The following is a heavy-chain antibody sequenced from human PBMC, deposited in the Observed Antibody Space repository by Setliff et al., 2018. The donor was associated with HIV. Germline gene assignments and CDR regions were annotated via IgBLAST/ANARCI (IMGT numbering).Heavy chain of an antibody. J-gene: IGHJ4*02. Sequence: SGPMLVNPTQPLTLTCTFSGFSLSPRGMSVSWIRQPPGKALEWLARIDWDDAKYYSTSLKTRLTISNDTSKNQVVLTMTNMDPVDTATYYCARGSESLTYFDNLGPGTLVTVSS. CDR2: IDWDDAK. V-gene: IGHV2-70*11. D-gene: IGHD3-10*01. CDR1: GFSLSPRGMS. CDR3: ARGSESLTYFDN.